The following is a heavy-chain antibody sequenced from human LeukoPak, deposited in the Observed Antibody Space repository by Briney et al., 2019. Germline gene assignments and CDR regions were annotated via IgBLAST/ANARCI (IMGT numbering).Heavy chain of an antibody. Sequence: GGSLRLSCAASGFTFSTFSMYWVRQAPGKGLEWVALISYSGSEKYYADSVKGRFTISRDNAESSVYLQMNSLRVDDTGLYYCTRDIDDVLTGDDAFDVWGQGTVVTVSS. J-gene: IGHJ3*01. CDR2: ISYSGSEK. CDR3: TRDIDDVLTGDDAFDV. V-gene: IGHV3-30-3*01. CDR1: GFTFSTFS. D-gene: IGHD3-9*01.